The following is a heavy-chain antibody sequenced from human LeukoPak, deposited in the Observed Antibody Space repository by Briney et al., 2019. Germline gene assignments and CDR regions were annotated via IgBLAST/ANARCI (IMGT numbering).Heavy chain of an antibody. J-gene: IGHJ5*02. CDR3: ARGPGAAADNP. Sequence: SVNVSCKASGGTFSSYAISWVRQAPGQALEWMGRIIPIFGIANYAQKFQGRVTITADKSTSTAYMELSSLRSEDTAVYYCARGPGAAADNPWGQGTLVTVSS. D-gene: IGHD6-13*01. CDR1: GGTFSSYA. V-gene: IGHV1-69*04. CDR2: IIPIFGIA.